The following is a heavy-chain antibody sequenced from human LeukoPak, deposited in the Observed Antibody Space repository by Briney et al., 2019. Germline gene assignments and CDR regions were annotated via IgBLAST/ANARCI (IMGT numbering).Heavy chain of an antibody. Sequence: PGGSLRLSCAASGFSISNDWMSWVRQAPGKGLEWVVRVKSRSAGETTDYAAPVKGRFTISRDDSKNTLYLQMNSLKTEDTAVYYCTLIQGWGSGSYYRDFWGQGTLVTVSS. CDR3: TLIQGWGSGSYYRDF. V-gene: IGHV3-15*01. J-gene: IGHJ4*02. CDR1: GFSISNDW. D-gene: IGHD3-10*01. CDR2: VKSRSAGETT.